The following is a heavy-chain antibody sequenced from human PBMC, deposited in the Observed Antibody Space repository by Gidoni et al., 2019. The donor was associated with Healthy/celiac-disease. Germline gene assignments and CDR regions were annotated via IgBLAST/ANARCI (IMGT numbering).Heavy chain of an antibody. V-gene: IGHV3-9*01. D-gene: IGHD4-17*01. J-gene: IGHJ4*02. CDR1: GFTFDDYA. CDR3: AKGMTTVTTGFWY. CDR2: ISWNSGSI. Sequence: EGQLVEAGGGLLQPGRSLRLSCSAAGFTFDDYAMHWVRQAPGKGLELVSGISWNSGSIGYADSVKGRFTISRDNAKNSLYLQMNSLRAEDTALYYCAKGMTTVTTGFWYWGQGTLVTVSS.